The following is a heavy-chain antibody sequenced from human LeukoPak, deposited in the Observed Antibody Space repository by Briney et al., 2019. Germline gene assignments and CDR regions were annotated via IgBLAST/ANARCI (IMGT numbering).Heavy chain of an antibody. CDR2: INHSGST. J-gene: IGHJ6*03. V-gene: IGHV4-34*01. Sequence: SETLSLTCAVYGGSFSGYYWSWIRQPPGKGLERIGEINHSGSTNYNPSLKSRVTISVDTSKNQFSLKLSSVTAADTAVYYCARGVWYYYYYYYYMDVWGKGTTVTVSS. CDR1: GGSFSGYY. D-gene: IGHD6-13*01. CDR3: ARGVWYYYYYYYYMDV.